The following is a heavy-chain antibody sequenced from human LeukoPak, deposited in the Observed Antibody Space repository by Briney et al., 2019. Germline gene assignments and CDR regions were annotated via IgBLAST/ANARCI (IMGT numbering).Heavy chain of an antibody. D-gene: IGHD2-15*01. CDR3: AKVSVSGGHFDY. J-gene: IGHJ4*02. V-gene: IGHV3-30*18. Sequence: PGGSLRLSCAASGFTFSSYGMHRVRQAPGKGLEWVAVISYDGSNKYYADSVKGRFTISRDNSKNTLYLQMNSLRAEDTAVYYCAKVSVSGGHFDYWGQGTLVTVSS. CDR1: GFTFSSYG. CDR2: ISYDGSNK.